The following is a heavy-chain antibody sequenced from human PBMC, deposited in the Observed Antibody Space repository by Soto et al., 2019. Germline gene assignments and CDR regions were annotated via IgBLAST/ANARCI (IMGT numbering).Heavy chain of an antibody. CDR2: ISSSSINM. Sequence: EVQLVESGGGLVQPGGSLRLSCAASEFTFSDYSMNWVRQAPGKGLEWVSYISSSSINMFYADSVKGRYTISRDNAKNSLFLQMNSLRDEDTAVYYCARGSPGGYGMDVWGQGTTVTVSS. V-gene: IGHV3-48*02. CDR3: ARGSPGGYGMDV. J-gene: IGHJ6*02. CDR1: EFTFSDYS. D-gene: IGHD3-10*01.